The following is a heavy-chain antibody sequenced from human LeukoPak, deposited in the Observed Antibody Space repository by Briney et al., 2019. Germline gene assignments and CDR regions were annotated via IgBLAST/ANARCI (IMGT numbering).Heavy chain of an antibody. J-gene: IGHJ4*02. CDR3: ALRFLDG. Sequence: GGSLRLSCAASGFTFDDYAMHWVRQAPGKGLEWVSGISWNSGSIGYADSVKGRFTISRDNAKNSLYLQMNSLRAEDTALYYCALRFLDGRGQGILVTVSS. CDR2: ISWNSGSI. D-gene: IGHD3-3*01. V-gene: IGHV3-9*01. CDR1: GFTFDDYA.